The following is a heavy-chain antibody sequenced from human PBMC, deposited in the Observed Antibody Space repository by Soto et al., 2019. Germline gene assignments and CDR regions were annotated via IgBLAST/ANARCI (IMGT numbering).Heavy chain of an antibody. CDR2: ISPYNGKT. CDR3: ARLGCELLSGRRYFDY. V-gene: IGHV1-18*04. Sequence: QVLLVRSGSAVKKPGASMKVSCQTSGYTFSDFALTWVRQVPDKGLEWLGWISPYNGKTNYAQRVHDRVALTTDTSTRTAYLELRSLTYDDTAVYYCARLGCELLSGRRYFDYWGQGTLVTVSS. CDR1: GYTFSDFA. D-gene: IGHD1-26*01. J-gene: IGHJ4*02.